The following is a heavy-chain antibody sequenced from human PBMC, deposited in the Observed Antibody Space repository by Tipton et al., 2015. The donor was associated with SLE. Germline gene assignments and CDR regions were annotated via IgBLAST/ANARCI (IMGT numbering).Heavy chain of an antibody. CDR1: GFTVSSNY. CDR2: IYSGGST. D-gene: IGHD7-27*01. CDR3: ARSILGPNDAFDI. J-gene: IGHJ3*02. V-gene: IGHV3-66*01. Sequence: SLRLSCAASGFTVSSNYMSWVRQAPGKGLEWVSVIYSGGSTYYADSVKGRFIISRDNSKNTLYLQMNSLRAEDTAVYYCARSILGPNDAFDIWGQGTMVTVSS.